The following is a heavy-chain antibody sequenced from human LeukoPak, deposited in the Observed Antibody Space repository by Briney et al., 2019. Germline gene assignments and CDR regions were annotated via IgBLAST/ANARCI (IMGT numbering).Heavy chain of an antibody. CDR2: MNPNSGNT. V-gene: IGHV1-8*03. Sequence: ASVKVSCKASGYTFTSYDINWVRQATGQGLEWMGWMNPNSGNTGYAQKFQGRVTITRNTSISTAYMELSSLRSEDTAVYYCARVEIDFWSGGGDWFDPWGQGTLVTVSS. D-gene: IGHD3-3*01. CDR1: GYTFTSYD. CDR3: ARVEIDFWSGGGDWFDP. J-gene: IGHJ5*02.